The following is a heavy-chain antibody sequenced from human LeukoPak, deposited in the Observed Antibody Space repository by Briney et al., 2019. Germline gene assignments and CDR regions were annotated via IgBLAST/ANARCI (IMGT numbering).Heavy chain of an antibody. D-gene: IGHD4-17*01. Sequence: GESLKISCKGSGYSFTNYWIGWVRQMPGRGLEWMGIIDPGDSDTRYSPSFQGQVTISADKSITTAYLQWSSLRASDTAMYYCARRAYGEEYFDYWGQGNLVTVSS. CDR1: GYSFTNYW. CDR2: IDPGDSDT. CDR3: ARRAYGEEYFDY. V-gene: IGHV5-51*01. J-gene: IGHJ4*02.